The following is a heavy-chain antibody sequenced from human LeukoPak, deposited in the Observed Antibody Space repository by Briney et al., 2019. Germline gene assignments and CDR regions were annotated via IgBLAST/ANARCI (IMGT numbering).Heavy chain of an antibody. D-gene: IGHD3-3*01. CDR3: ARAYYDFWSGYPDYYMDV. CDR1: GGSFSGYY. V-gene: IGHV4-34*01. J-gene: IGHJ6*03. CDR2: INHSGST. Sequence: SETLSLTCAVYGGSFSGYYWSWIRQPPGKELEWIGEINHSGSTNYNPSLKSRVTISVDTSKNQFSLKLSSVTAADTAVYYCARAYYDFWSGYPDYYMDVWGKGTTVTVSS.